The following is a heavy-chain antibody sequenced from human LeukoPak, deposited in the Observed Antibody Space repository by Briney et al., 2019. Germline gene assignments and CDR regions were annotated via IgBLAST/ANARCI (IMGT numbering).Heavy chain of an antibody. CDR3: ARRSPGYSSGWPFDY. CDR2: IYHSGST. CDR1: GYAVSSGYY. D-gene: IGHD6-19*01. J-gene: IGHJ4*02. Sequence: SETLSLTCTVSGYAVSSGYYWGWIRQPPGKGLEWIGEIYHSGSTNYNPSLKSRVTISVDKSKNQFSLKLSSVTAADTAVYYCARRSPGYSSGWPFDYWGQGTLVTVSS. V-gene: IGHV4-38-2*02.